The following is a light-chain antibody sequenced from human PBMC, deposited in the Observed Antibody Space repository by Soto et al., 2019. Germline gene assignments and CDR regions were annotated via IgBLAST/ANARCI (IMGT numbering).Light chain of an antibody. CDR3: QQAYSAPIT. CDR1: QGIRNY. Sequence: DIQMTQSPSSLSASVGDRVTITCRASQGIRNYLNWYQQKPGKAPNLLIYMSSSLQSGVPSRFSGSGSGTDFTLTISSLQPEDFASYYCQQAYSAPITFGQGTRLEI. V-gene: IGKV1-39*01. CDR2: MSS. J-gene: IGKJ5*01.